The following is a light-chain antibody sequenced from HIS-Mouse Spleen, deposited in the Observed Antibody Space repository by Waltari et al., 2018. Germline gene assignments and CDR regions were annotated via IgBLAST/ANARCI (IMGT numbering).Light chain of an antibody. CDR2: RDS. J-gene: IGLJ3*02. Sequence: SYELTQPLSVSVAQGQTARITCGGNNIGSKHVHWYQQKPGQAPVLVIYRDSNRPSGIPERFSGSNSGNTATLTISRAQAGDEADYHCQVWDSSTWVFGGGTKLTVL. V-gene: IGLV3-9*01. CDR1: NIGSKH. CDR3: QVWDSSTWV.